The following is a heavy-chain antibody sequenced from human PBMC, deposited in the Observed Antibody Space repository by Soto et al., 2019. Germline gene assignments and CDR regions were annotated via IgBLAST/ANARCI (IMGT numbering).Heavy chain of an antibody. CDR1: GFSFSTYT. Sequence: EVQLVESGGGLVKPGGCLKLSCAAAGFSFSTYTMSWVRQAPGKGLDWVSSINGRGNYIYYADSVKGRFTISRDNAKNSLSLEMNSLRAEDTAVYYCVRDEGVVGDTSAFDIWGQGTMVTVSS. J-gene: IGHJ3*02. D-gene: IGHD1-26*01. CDR3: VRDEGVVGDTSAFDI. CDR2: INGRGNYI. V-gene: IGHV3-21*01.